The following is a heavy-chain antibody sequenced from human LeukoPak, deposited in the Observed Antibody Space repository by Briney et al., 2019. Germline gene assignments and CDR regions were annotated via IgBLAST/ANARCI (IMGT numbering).Heavy chain of an antibody. Sequence: NPSETLSLTCTVSGGSISSGGYYWSWIRQPPGKGLEWIGYIYHSGSTYYNPSLKSRVTISVDRSKNQFSLKLSSVTAADTAVYYCARDSGAAAGTDYWGQGTLVTVSS. J-gene: IGHJ4*02. V-gene: IGHV4-30-2*01. CDR2: IYHSGST. D-gene: IGHD6-13*01. CDR1: GGSISSGGYY. CDR3: ARDSGAAAGTDY.